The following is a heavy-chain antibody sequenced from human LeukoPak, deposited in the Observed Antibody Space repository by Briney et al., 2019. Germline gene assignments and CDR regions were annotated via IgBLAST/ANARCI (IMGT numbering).Heavy chain of an antibody. CDR1: GGSISSYY. CDR2: IYTSGST. Sequence: SETLSLTCTVSGGSISSYYWSWIRQPAGKGLEWIGRIYTSGSTNYNPSLKSRVTMSVDTSKNQFSLKLSSATAADTAVYYCAREILSTAQLWSQDSAFDIWGQGTMVTASS. D-gene: IGHD5-18*01. CDR3: AREILSTAQLWSQDSAFDI. V-gene: IGHV4-4*07. J-gene: IGHJ3*02.